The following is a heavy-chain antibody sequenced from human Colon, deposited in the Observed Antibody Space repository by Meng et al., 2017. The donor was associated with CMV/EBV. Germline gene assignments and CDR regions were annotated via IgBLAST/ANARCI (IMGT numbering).Heavy chain of an antibody. CDR1: GFTFSSYD. CDR3: ARHSGSYKNDY. D-gene: IGHD1-26*01. J-gene: IGHJ4*02. V-gene: IGHV3-23*01. Sequence: GSLKISCASSGFTFSSYDMSWVRQAPGKGLEWVSGISGSGGSTYYADSVKGRFTISRDNAKNTLYLQMNSLRAEDTAVYYCARHSGSYKNDYWGQGTLVTVSS. CDR2: ISGSGGST.